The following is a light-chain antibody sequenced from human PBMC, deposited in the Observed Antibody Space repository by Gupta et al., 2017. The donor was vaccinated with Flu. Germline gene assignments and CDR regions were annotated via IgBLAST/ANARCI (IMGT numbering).Light chain of an antibody. V-gene: IGLV1-40*01. CDR2: DDS. CDR3: QSYDDRLSAYV. Sequence: QSVLTPPPSVSGAPGQRVTISCTGSSSNIGTVYDVHWYQQLPGTAPKLLIYDDSNRPSGVPDRFSGSTSGTSASLAITGLLPEDEADYYCQSYDDRLSAYVFGTGTRVTVL. J-gene: IGLJ1*01. CDR1: SSNIGTVYD.